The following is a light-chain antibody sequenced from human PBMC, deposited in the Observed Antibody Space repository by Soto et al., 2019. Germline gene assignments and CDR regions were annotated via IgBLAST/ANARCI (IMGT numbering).Light chain of an antibody. Sequence: EIVLTQSPATLSLSPGERATLSCRASQSVSRSYLAWYQQKPGQAPRLLIYGASSRATGIPDRFSGSGSGTDFTLTISRLEPEDFAAYYCQQYGSSPPYTFGQGTKLEIK. CDR3: QQYGSSPPYT. CDR1: QSVSRSY. V-gene: IGKV3-20*01. J-gene: IGKJ2*01. CDR2: GAS.